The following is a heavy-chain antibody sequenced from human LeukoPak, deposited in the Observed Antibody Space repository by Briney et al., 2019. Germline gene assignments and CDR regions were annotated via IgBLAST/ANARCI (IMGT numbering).Heavy chain of an antibody. CDR2: ISNSGGST. D-gene: IGHD5-24*01. V-gene: IGHV3-23*01. J-gene: IGHJ5*02. CDR3: AKGDGYNYDNWFDP. Sequence: GGSLRLSCAASGFTSSNYALSWVRQAPGKGLEWVSGISNSGGSTYYADSVKGRFTISRDNSKNTLCLQMNSLRADDTAVYYCAKGDGYNYDNWFDPWGQGTLVTVSS. CDR1: GFTSSNYA.